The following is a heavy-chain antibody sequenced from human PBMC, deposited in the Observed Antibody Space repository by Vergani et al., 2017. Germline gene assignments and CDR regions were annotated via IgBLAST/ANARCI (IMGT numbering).Heavy chain of an antibody. CDR1: GFTFSSYA. CDR2: ISGSGGST. J-gene: IGHJ4*02. Sequence: EVQLLESGGGLVQPGGSLRLSCAASGFTFSSYAMSWVRQAPGKGLEWVSAISGSGGSTYYADSVKGRFTISRDNSKNTLYLQMNSLRAEDTAVYYCAKDSSHVVVAATNEYYFDYWGQGTLVTVSS. V-gene: IGHV3-23*01. CDR3: AKDSSHVVVAATNEYYFDY. D-gene: IGHD2-15*01.